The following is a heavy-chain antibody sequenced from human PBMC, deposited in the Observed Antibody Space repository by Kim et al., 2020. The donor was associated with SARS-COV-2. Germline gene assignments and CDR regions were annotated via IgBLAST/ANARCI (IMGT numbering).Heavy chain of an antibody. J-gene: IGHJ5*02. D-gene: IGHD6-13*01. CDR3: ATCIAAAGGEDWFDP. CDR2: IYYSGST. Sequence: SETLSLTCTVSGGSISSSSYYWGWIRQPPGKGLEWIGSIYYSGSTYYNPSLKSRVTISVDTSKNQFSLKLSSVTAADTAVYYCATCIAAAGGEDWFDPWGQGTLVTVSS. CDR1: GGSISSSSYY. V-gene: IGHV4-39*07.